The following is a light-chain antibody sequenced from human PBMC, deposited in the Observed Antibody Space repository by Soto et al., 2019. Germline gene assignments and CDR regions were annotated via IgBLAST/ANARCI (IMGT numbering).Light chain of an antibody. Sequence: EIVFAQSPGTRPLPPRETATLSCSATKSVSSSYLAWYQQKPGQGPRLLIYGAFTRATGIPDRFSGSGSGTDFTLTISRLETEDFAVYYCQQHETLIPSGQGTRPETK. CDR3: QQHETLIP. J-gene: IGKJ5*01. CDR1: KSVSSSY. CDR2: GAF. V-gene: IGKV3-20*01.